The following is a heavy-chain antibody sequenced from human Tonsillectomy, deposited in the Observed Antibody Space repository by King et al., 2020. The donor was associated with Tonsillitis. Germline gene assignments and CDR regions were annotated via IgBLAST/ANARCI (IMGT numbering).Heavy chain of an antibody. CDR1: GFTFNDYG. Sequence: VQLVESGGGLVQPGRSLRLSCAASGFTFNDYGMHWVRQAPGKGPEWVSGISWNSGSVVYADYVKGRFTMSRDNAKNSLSLQMNSLRPEDTAFYYCAKDHYREAGPSAHFDYWGQGTLVTVSS. V-gene: IGHV3-9*01. CDR3: AKDHYREAGPSAHFDY. D-gene: IGHD5-24*01. J-gene: IGHJ4*02. CDR2: ISWNSGSV.